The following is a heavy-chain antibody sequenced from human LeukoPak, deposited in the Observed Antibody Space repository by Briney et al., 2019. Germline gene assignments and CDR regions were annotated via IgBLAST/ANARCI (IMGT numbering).Heavy chain of an antibody. CDR2: INHSGST. CDR3: ARGDYDSSGYYYYFDY. CDR1: GGSFSGYY. V-gene: IGHV4-34*01. Sequence: SETLSLTCAVYGGSFSGYYWSWIRQPPGKGLEWIGEINHSGSTNYNPSLESRVTISVDTSKNQFSLKLSSVTAADTAVYYCARGDYDSSGYYYYFDYWGQGTLVTVSS. J-gene: IGHJ4*02. D-gene: IGHD3-22*01.